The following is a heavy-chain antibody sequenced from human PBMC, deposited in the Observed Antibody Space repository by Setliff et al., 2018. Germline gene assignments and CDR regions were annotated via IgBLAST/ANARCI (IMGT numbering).Heavy chain of an antibody. D-gene: IGHD3-3*01. CDR3: ARDRITIFGVVIPFDY. CDR1: GYSISSGYY. Sequence: SETLSLTCAVSGYSISSGYYWGWIRQPPGKGLEWIGSIYHSGSTYYNPSLKSRVTISVDTSKNQFSLKLSSVTAADTAVYYCARDRITIFGVVIPFDYWGQGTLVTVSS. V-gene: IGHV4-38-2*02. CDR2: IYHSGST. J-gene: IGHJ4*02.